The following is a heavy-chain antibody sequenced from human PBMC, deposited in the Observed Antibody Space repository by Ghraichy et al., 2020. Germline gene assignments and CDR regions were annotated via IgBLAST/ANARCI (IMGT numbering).Heavy chain of an antibody. D-gene: IGHD3-10*01. CDR2: IDWDDDK. CDR1: GFSLSTSGMC. CDR3: ARISMVRGAPYFDY. J-gene: IGHJ4*02. Sequence: SGPTLVKPTQTLTLTCTFSGFSLSTSGMCVSWIRQPPGKALEWLARIDWDDDKYYSTSLKTRLTISKDTSKNQVVLTMTNMDPVDTATYYCARISMVRGAPYFDYWGQGTLVTVSS. V-gene: IGHV2-70*11.